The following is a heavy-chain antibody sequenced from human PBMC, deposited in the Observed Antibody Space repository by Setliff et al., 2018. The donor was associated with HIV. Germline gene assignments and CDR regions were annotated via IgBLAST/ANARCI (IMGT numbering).Heavy chain of an antibody. CDR3: ARAADYHDSSGYWAPPRYFGY. CDR2: INHSGST. V-gene: IGHV4-34*01. CDR1: GGSFSNYY. J-gene: IGHJ4*02. D-gene: IGHD3-22*01. Sequence: PSETLSLTCAVYGGSFSNYYWSWIRQPPGKGLEWIGEINHSGSTNYNPSLKSRVSISVDTSKKQFSLKLSSVSAADTAVYYCARAADYHDSSGYWAPPRYFGYWGQGTLVTVSS.